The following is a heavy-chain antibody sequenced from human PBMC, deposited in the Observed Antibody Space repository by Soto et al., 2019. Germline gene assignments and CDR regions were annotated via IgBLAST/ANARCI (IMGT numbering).Heavy chain of an antibody. J-gene: IGHJ4*02. D-gene: IGHD3-16*01. V-gene: IGHV1-46*03. Sequence: QVQLVQSGAEVKKPGASVKLSCQASEYTFTDYFIHWVRQAPGQGLEWMGLINLGGTTTTYAQKLQGRLTLIRDSSTRTAYMEPTSLRSEDTAVDYCIGEEWGMRDFDAWGPGTLVSVSS. CDR3: IGEEWGMRDFDA. CDR1: EYTFTDYF. CDR2: INLGGTTT.